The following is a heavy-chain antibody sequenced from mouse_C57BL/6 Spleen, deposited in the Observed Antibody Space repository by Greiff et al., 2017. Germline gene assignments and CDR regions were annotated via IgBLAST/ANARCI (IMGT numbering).Heavy chain of an antibody. CDR1: GFTLSSYA. Sequence: EVKLMESGRGLVKPGGSLTLSCAASGFTLSSYAMSWVRQTPEKRLEWVATISDGGSYTYYPANATNNLYLRMSYLKSEDTAMYYCARGGGYYGNYAWFAYWGQGTLVTVSA. J-gene: IGHJ3*01. CDR2: ISDGGSYT. CDR3: ARGGGYYGNYAWFAY. V-gene: IGHV5-4*03. D-gene: IGHD2-1*01.